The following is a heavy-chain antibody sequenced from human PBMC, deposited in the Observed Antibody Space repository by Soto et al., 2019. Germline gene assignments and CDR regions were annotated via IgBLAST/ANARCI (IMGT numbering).Heavy chain of an antibody. CDR1: GGSISSGGYY. D-gene: IGHD1-1*01. CDR3: ARVSTNGDYFDY. V-gene: IGHV4-31*03. J-gene: IGHJ4*02. CDR2: IYYSGST. Sequence: QVQLQESGPGLVKPSQTLSLTCTVSGGSISSGGYYWCWILQHPGKGLEWIGYIYYSGSTYYNPSLKSRVTISVDTSKNQFSLKLSSVTAAYKAVYYCARVSTNGDYFDYWGQGTLVTVSS.